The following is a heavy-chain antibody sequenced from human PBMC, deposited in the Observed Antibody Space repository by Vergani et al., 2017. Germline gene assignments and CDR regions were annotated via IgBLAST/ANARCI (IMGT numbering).Heavy chain of an antibody. Sequence: QVQLVQSGAEVKKPGSSVKVSCKASGGTFSSYAISWVRQAPGQGLEWVGRIIPIFGTANYAQKFQGRVTITADESTSTAYMELSSLRSEDTAVYYCATDAQLWRRFDYWGQGTLVTVSS. CDR2: IIPIFGTA. CDR1: GGTFSSYA. D-gene: IGHD5-18*01. J-gene: IGHJ4*02. CDR3: ATDAQLWRRFDY. V-gene: IGHV1-69*18.